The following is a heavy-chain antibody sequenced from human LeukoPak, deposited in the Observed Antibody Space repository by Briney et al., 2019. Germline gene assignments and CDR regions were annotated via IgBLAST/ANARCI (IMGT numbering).Heavy chain of an antibody. V-gene: IGHV4-59*01. Sequence: PSETLSLTCTVSGASISIYYWSWIRQPPGKGLEWIGYIFYSGSTLYNPTLQSRVTISVDTSKNQFSLKLTSVTAADTAVYYCASGPYPAAGTDHQFDYWGQGTLVTVSS. CDR1: GASISIYY. J-gene: IGHJ4*02. CDR2: IFYSGST. D-gene: IGHD6-13*01. CDR3: ASGPYPAAGTDHQFDY.